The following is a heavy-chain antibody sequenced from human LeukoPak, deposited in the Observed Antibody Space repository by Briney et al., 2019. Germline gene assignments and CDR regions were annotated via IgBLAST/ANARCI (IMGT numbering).Heavy chain of an antibody. CDR3: AREAKSTKSLGYSSGQ. J-gene: IGHJ4*02. Sequence: GASVKVSCKASGYTFTNYYMHWVRQAPGQGLEWMGWINPNSGGTNYAQKFQGRVTMTRDTSISTAYMELSRLRSDDAAVYYCAREAKSTKSLGYSSGQWGQGTLVTVSS. CDR2: INPNSGGT. D-gene: IGHD6-19*01. CDR1: GYTFTNYY. V-gene: IGHV1-2*02.